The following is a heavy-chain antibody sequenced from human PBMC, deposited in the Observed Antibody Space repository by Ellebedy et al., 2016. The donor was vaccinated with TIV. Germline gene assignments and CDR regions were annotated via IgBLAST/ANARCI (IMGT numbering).Heavy chain of an antibody. Sequence: GESLKISXAASGFTFTNARMNWVRQAPGKGLEWVGRIKPKTDGGTTDYAAPVEGRFTISRDDSKNTLYLQMNSLKTEDTGVYYCARAGYYYYDSSGYRDYYMDVWGKGTTVTVSS. V-gene: IGHV3-15*01. CDR2: IKPKTDGGTT. J-gene: IGHJ6*03. CDR1: GFTFTNAR. D-gene: IGHD3-22*01. CDR3: ARAGYYYYDSSGYRDYYMDV.